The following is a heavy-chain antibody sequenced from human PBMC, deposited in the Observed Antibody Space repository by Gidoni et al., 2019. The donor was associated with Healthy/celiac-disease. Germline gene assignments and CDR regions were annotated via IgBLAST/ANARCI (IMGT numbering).Heavy chain of an antibody. CDR1: SNAW. V-gene: IGHV3-15*07. Sequence: SNAWMNWVRQAPGKGLEWVGRIKSKTDGGTTDYAAPVKGRFTISRDDSKNTLYLQMNSLKTEDTAVYYCTTEYDYVWGSYRPYYYYYYGMDVWGQGTTVTVSS. CDR3: TTEYDYVWGSYRPYYYYYYGMDV. J-gene: IGHJ6*02. CDR2: IKSKTDGGTT. D-gene: IGHD3-16*02.